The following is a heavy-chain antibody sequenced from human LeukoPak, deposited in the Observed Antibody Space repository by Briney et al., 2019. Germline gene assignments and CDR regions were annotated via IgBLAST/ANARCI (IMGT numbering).Heavy chain of an antibody. Sequence: PGGSLRLSCAASGFTFSTFAMIWVRQPPGKGLEWVSSIFAGSGEIHYADSVRGRFTISRDNSKSTLSLQMNSLRAEDTAIYYCATYRQVLLPFESWGQGTLVTVSS. CDR3: ATYRQVLLPFES. CDR1: GFTFSTFA. V-gene: IGHV3-23*01. J-gene: IGHJ4*02. D-gene: IGHD2-8*02. CDR2: IFAGSGEI.